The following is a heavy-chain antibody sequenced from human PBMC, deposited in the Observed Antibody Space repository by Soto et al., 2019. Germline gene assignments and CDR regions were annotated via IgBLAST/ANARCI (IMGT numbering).Heavy chain of an antibody. J-gene: IGHJ4*02. CDR3: ATVRSGYYYVPYYFDY. D-gene: IGHD3-22*01. Sequence: GASVKVSCKVSGYTLTELSMHWVRQAPGKGLEWMGGFDPEDGETIYAQKYQGRVTMTEDTSTDTAYMELSSLRSGDTAVYYCATVRSGYYYVPYYFDYWGQGTLVTVSS. CDR2: FDPEDGET. CDR1: GYTLTELS. V-gene: IGHV1-24*01.